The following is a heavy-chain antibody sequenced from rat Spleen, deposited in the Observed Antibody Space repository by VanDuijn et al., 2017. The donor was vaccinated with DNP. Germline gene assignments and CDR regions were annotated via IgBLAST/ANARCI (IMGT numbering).Heavy chain of an antibody. CDR1: GFSITNNFK. J-gene: IGHJ2*01. CDR3: AIQLGVFDY. D-gene: IGHD5-1*01. Sequence: EVLFQESGPGLVKPSQSLSLTCSVTGFSITNNFKWSWIRKFPGNRLEWMGYVTNAGSTDYNPSLKSRISITLDTSKNRFFLQLKSVTTEDTATYSCAIQLGVFDYWDQGVMVTVSS. CDR2: VTNAGST. V-gene: IGHV3-3*01.